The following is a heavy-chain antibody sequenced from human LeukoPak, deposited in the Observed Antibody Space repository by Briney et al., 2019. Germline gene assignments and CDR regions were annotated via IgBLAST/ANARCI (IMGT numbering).Heavy chain of an antibody. CDR3: ATCFGVTMIKNWFDP. J-gene: IGHJ5*02. V-gene: IGHV1-24*01. Sequence: ASVKVSCKVSGYTLTELSMHWVRQAPGKGLEWMGGFDPEDGETIYPQKFQGRVTMTEDTSTDTAYMELSSLRSEDTAVYYCATCFGVTMIKNWFDPWGQGTLVTVSS. CDR2: FDPEDGET. CDR1: GYTLTELS. D-gene: IGHD3-22*01.